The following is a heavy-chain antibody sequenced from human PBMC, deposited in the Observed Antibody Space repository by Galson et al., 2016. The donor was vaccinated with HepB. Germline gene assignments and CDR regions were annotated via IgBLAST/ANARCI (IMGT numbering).Heavy chain of an antibody. V-gene: IGHV3-23*01. D-gene: IGHD3-10*01. CDR3: AKDRGFTTAPG. CDR2: ISGSGGST. Sequence: SLRLSCAASGFSFSSYSMNWVRRAPGKGLGWVSVISGSGGSTYYADSVKGRFTISRDNSKNTLYLQMNSLRAEDTAVYYCAKDRGFTTAPGWGQGTLVTVSS. J-gene: IGHJ4*02. CDR1: GFSFSSYS.